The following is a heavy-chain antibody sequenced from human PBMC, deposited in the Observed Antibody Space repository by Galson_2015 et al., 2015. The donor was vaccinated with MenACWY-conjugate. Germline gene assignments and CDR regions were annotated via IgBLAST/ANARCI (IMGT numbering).Heavy chain of an antibody. Sequence: SESLSLTCAVSGCSISNGYYWGWIRQPPGKGLEWIGIIYNTGNTYYNASLKSRVTMSEATSKNKFSLKLTSVTAADSAAYYCARLTVYSGSFYFPYLGQGTLVTVSS. V-gene: IGHV4-38-2*01. D-gene: IGHD1-26*01. J-gene: IGHJ4*02. CDR3: ARLTVYSGSFYFPY. CDR1: GCSISNGYY. CDR2: IYNTGNT.